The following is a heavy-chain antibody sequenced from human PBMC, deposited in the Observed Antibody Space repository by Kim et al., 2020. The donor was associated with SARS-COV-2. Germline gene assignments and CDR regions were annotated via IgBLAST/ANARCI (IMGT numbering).Heavy chain of an antibody. CDR3: ARAGVDKAMVSDY. J-gene: IGHJ4*02. V-gene: IGHV3-33*05. Sequence: GGSLRLSCAASGFTFSSYGMHWVRQAPGKGLEWVAVISYDGSNKYYADSVKGRFTISRDNAKNTLYLQMNGLRAEDTAVYYCARAGVDKAMVSDYLGKGT. CDR2: ISYDGSNK. D-gene: IGHD5-18*01. CDR1: GFTFSSYG.